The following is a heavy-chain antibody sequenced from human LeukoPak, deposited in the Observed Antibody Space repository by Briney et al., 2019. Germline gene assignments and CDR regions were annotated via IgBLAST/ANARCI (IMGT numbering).Heavy chain of an antibody. CDR1: GGSISSYY. V-gene: IGHV4-59*12. CDR3: ARDQTGAAFDI. D-gene: IGHD3-16*01. Sequence: PSETLSLTCTVSGGSISSYYWSWNRQPPGKGLEWIGYIYYSGSTNYNPSLKSRVTISVDTSKNQFSLKLSSVTAADTAVYYCARDQTGAAFDIWGQGTMVTVSS. J-gene: IGHJ3*02. CDR2: IYYSGST.